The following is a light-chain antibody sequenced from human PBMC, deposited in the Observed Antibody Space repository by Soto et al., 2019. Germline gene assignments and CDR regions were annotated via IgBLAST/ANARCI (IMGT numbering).Light chain of an antibody. CDR3: SSYTTSSTEV. J-gene: IGLJ1*01. Sequence: QSALTQPASVSGSPGQSLTISCTGTSSDVGDSNYVSWYQHHPGKAPKLMIYEVSNRPSGVSNRFSGSKSGNTASLTISGLQAEDEADYYCSSYTTSSTEVFGGGTKVTVL. V-gene: IGLV2-14*01. CDR2: EVS. CDR1: SSDVGDSNY.